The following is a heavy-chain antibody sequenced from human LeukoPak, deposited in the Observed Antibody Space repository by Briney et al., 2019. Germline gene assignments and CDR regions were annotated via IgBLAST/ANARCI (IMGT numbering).Heavy chain of an antibody. Sequence: PGGSLRLSCTASGFTFGDYAMSWFRQAPGKGLEGVGFIRSKAYGGTTEYAASVKGRFTISRDDSKSIAYLQMNSLKTEDTAVYYCTRGREDYYGSGSYFPPSAASYWGQGTLVTVSS. CDR2: IRSKAYGGTT. V-gene: IGHV3-49*03. CDR1: GFTFGDYA. D-gene: IGHD3-10*01. CDR3: TRGREDYYGSGSYFPPSAASY. J-gene: IGHJ4*02.